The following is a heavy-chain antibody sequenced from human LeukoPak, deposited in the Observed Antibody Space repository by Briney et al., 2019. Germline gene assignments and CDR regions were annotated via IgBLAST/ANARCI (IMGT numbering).Heavy chain of an antibody. V-gene: IGHV3-66*01. Sequence: GGSLRLSCVVSGLTVSSNYMSWVRQAPGKGLEWVSVIYSGGSTHYADSVKARFTISRDNSKNTLYLQMNSLRAEDTAVYYCARMGSGWYSNYWGQGTLVTVSS. D-gene: IGHD6-13*01. CDR1: GLTVSSNY. CDR2: IYSGGST. CDR3: ARMGSGWYSNY. J-gene: IGHJ4*02.